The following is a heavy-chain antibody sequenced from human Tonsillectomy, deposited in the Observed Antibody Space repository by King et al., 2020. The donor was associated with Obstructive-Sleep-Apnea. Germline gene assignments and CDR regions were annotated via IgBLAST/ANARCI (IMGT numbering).Heavy chain of an antibody. CDR2: ISSSSSTI. D-gene: IGHD4-11*01. CDR1: GFTFSSYS. V-gene: IGHV3-48*04. Sequence: VQLVESGGGLVQPGGSLRLSCAASGFTFSSYSMNWVRQAPGKGLEWVSYISSSSSTIYYADSVKGRFTISRDNAKNSLYLQMNSRRAEDTAVYYCARGSNSSYYYYGMDVWGQGTTVTVSS. CDR3: ARGSNSSYYYYGMDV. J-gene: IGHJ6*02.